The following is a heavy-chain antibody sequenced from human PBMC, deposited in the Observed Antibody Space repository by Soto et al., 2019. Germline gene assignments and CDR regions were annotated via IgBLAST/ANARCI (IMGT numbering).Heavy chain of an antibody. V-gene: IGHV1-18*01. D-gene: IGHD2-2*01. CDR1: GYTFNTYG. CDR2: ISTFNGET. J-gene: IGHJ4*02. CDR3: ARDVGYCSSSTCLIDH. Sequence: ASVKVSSKASGYTFNTYGISWVRQAPGQGLEWMGWISTFNGETRYAQKFQARVTVTTDTSTTTGYMELRSLRSDDTAVYYCARDVGYCSSSTCLIDHWGQGTLVTVSS.